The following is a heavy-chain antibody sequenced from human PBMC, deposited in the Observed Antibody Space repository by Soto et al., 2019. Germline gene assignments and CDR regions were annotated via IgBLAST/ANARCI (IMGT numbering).Heavy chain of an antibody. D-gene: IGHD5-18*01. CDR2: INPNSGGT. V-gene: IGHV1-2*02. Sequence: GASVKVSCKASGYTFTGYYMHWVRQAPGQGLEWMGWINPNSGGTNYAQKFQGRVTMTRDTSISTAYMELSRLRSDDTAVYYCARDNPTVDTAMGGKYYYYGMDVWGQGTTVTVSS. CDR3: ARDNPTVDTAMGGKYYYYGMDV. J-gene: IGHJ6*02. CDR1: GYTFTGYY.